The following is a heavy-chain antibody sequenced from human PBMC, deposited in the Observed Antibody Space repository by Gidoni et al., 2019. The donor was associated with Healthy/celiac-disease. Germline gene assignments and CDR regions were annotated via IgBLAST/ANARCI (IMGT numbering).Heavy chain of an antibody. D-gene: IGHD1-26*01. CDR2: MYSGGST. CDR3: AGGSYYGLFDY. V-gene: IGHV3-53*02. CDR1: VFTVSSNY. Sequence: EVQLVETGGGLIQPGGSLRLSCAASVFTVSSNYMSWVRQATGKGLEWVSVMYSGGSTYYADSVKGRFTISRDNAKNTLYLQMNSLRAEDTAVYYCAGGSYYGLFDYWGQGTLVTVSS. J-gene: IGHJ4*02.